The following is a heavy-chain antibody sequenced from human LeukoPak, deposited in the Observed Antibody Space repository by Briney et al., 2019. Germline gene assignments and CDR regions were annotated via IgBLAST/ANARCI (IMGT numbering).Heavy chain of an antibody. V-gene: IGHV1-2*06. D-gene: IGHD3-22*01. J-gene: IGHJ3*02. Sequence: GASVKVSCKASGYTFTGYYIHWVRQALGQGLDWMGRINPNNGGTNYAQKFQGRVTMTRDMSMSTAYMELSRLRSDDTAVYYCAGEDNSSGYRPFDIWGQGTMVTVPS. CDR2: INPNNGGT. CDR3: AGEDNSSGYRPFDI. CDR1: GYTFTGYY.